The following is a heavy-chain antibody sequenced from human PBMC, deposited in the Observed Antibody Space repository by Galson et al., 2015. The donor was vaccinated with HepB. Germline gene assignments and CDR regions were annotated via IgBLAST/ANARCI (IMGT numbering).Heavy chain of an antibody. V-gene: IGHV6-1*01. Sequence: CAISGDSVSSNSAAWNWITQSPSRGLEWLGRTYYRSKWYNDYAVSVKSQITINPDTSKNQFSLQLNSVTPEDTAVYYCARWRHDSGDFDYWSQGALVTVSS. J-gene: IGHJ4*02. CDR3: ARWRHDSGDFDY. CDR2: TYYRSKWYN. CDR1: GDSVSSNSAA. D-gene: IGHD4-17*01.